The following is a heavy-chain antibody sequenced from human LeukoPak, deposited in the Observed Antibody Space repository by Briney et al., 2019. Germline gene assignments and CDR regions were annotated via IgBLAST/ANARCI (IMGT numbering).Heavy chain of an antibody. Sequence: PSETLSLTCTVSAGSISGHYWSWLRQSPEKGLESIAYVFSTGSPNYNPSLESRGTISVDTSKNQISLTLISVAAADTALYYCARARYYSDAGSYFIDQWGQGTPVTVSS. V-gene: IGHV4-59*11. J-gene: IGHJ5*02. CDR2: VFSTGSP. CDR3: ARARYYSDAGSYFIDQ. CDR1: AGSISGHY. D-gene: IGHD3-10*01.